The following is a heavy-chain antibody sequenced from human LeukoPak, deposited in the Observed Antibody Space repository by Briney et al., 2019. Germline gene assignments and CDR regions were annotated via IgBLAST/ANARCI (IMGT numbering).Heavy chain of an antibody. Sequence: PSETLSLTCTVSGGSISSYYWSWIRQPPGKGLEWIGYIYYSGSTNYNPSLKSRVTISVDTSKNQFSLKLSSVTAADTAVYYCARHRVAAGTGYWGQGTLVTVSS. CDR2: IYYSGST. CDR1: GGSISSYY. CDR3: ARHRVAAGTGY. J-gene: IGHJ4*02. D-gene: IGHD6-13*01. V-gene: IGHV4-59*08.